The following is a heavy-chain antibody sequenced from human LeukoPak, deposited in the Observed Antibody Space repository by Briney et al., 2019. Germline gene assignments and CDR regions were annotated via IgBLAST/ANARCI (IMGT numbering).Heavy chain of an antibody. D-gene: IGHD2-8*01. V-gene: IGHV3-33*01. CDR1: GFTFTSYA. CDR2: IWYDGSNK. CDR3: ATNRAVKGSYYFDY. J-gene: IGHJ4*02. Sequence: GGSLRLSCAASGFTFTSYAMRCGRQAPGKGLEWMAIIWYDGSNKYYADSVKGRFTISRDNSKNTLPLPMNRQRAEDTAVYYCATNRAVKGSYYFDYWGQGTLVTVSS.